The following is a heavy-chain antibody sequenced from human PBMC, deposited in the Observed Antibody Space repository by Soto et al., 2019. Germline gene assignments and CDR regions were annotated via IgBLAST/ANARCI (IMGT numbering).Heavy chain of an antibody. Sequence: ASVKVSCKASGYTFTSYAMHWVRQAPGQRLEWMGWINAGNGNTKYSQKFQGRVTITRDTSASTAYMELSSLRSEDTAMYYCARTNDYGDYVYLGLGYWGQGTLVTSPQ. J-gene: IGHJ4*02. V-gene: IGHV1-3*01. CDR3: ARTNDYGDYVYLGLGY. CDR2: INAGNGNT. CDR1: GYTFTSYA. D-gene: IGHD4-17*01.